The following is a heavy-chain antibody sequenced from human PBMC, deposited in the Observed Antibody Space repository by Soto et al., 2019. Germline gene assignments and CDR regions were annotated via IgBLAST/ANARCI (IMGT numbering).Heavy chain of an antibody. D-gene: IGHD6-19*01. CDR1: GFTFSSYW. CDR3: ARAKRRSSGWYPLWYFDL. CDR2: IKQDGSEK. J-gene: IGHJ2*01. V-gene: IGHV3-7*03. Sequence: EVQLVESGAGLVQPGGSLRLSCAASGFTFSSYWMSWVRQAPGKGLEWVANIKQDGSEKYYVDSVKGRFTISRDNAKNSLYLQMNSLRAEDTAVYYCARAKRRSSGWYPLWYFDLWGRGTLVTVSS.